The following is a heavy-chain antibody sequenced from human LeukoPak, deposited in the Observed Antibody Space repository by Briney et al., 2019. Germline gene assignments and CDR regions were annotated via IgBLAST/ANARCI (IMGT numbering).Heavy chain of an antibody. D-gene: IGHD7-27*01. V-gene: IGHV1-18*04. CDR3: ARNSPRDVAGRQFLPGVLSLLSQCDNCFDP. Sequence: ASVNVSCKASGYTFTNYGISWVRQAPGQGLEWMGWINTYNGNTNYAQKFQGRVTMTTDTSTSTAYMELRSLRSDDTAVYYCARNSPRDVAGRQFLPGVLSLLSQCDNCFDPWGQGTLVSVSS. CDR1: GYTFTNYG. CDR2: INTYNGNT. J-gene: IGHJ5*02.